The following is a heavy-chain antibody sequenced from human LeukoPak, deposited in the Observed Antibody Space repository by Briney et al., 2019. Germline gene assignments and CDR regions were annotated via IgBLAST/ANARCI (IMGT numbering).Heavy chain of an antibody. CDR1: AFTFCSFG. J-gene: IGHJ4*02. CDR3: AKGCYRNPKFARFFDY. CDR2: IRYGGSNK. V-gene: IGHV3-30*02. Sequence: AGVYLSLYCAASAFTFCSFGMHWAPQAQGQGLVWGVNIRYGGSNKSYADPVKGSFTISRAISKNTLYLQMQRSSGEDTAVYYCAKGCYRNPKFARFFDYWGQGTLVTVSS. D-gene: IGHD4-11*01.